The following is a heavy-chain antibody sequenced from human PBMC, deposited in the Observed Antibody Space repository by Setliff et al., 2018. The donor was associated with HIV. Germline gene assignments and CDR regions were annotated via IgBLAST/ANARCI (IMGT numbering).Heavy chain of an antibody. Sequence: ASVKVSCKASGYTFTSYDINWVRQATGQGLEWMGWMNPNSGNTGYAQKFQGRVTMTRNTSISTAYMELRSLRSEDTAVYYCARGTSGGHSSGYYYFDYWGHGTLVTVSS. J-gene: IGHJ4*01. D-gene: IGHD3-22*01. V-gene: IGHV1-8*02. CDR1: GYTFTSYD. CDR3: ARGTSGGHSSGYYYFDY. CDR2: MNPNSGNT.